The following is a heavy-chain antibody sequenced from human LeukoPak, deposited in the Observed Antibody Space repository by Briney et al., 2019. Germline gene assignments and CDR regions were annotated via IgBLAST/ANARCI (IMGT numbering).Heavy chain of an antibody. J-gene: IGHJ3*02. V-gene: IGHV4-38-2*02. CDR3: ARDPPPRDCSTSCYPDAFDI. CDR1: GYSVSSRYY. Sequence: IPSGTLSLTCTVAGYSVSSRYYWGWIRQPPGKGLEWIGSISHGGITYYSPSLKSRVTISVDTSKNQFSLKLTSVTAADTAVYYCARDPPPRDCSTSCYPDAFDIWGQGTMVTVSS. D-gene: IGHD2-2*01. CDR2: ISHGGIT.